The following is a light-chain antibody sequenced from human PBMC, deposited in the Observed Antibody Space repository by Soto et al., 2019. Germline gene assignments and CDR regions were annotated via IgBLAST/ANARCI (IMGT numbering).Light chain of an antibody. J-gene: IGKJ5*01. CDR3: QQRNVWPPIT. CDR2: DST. CDR1: QSIHTS. V-gene: IGKV3-11*01. Sequence: VLTQSPATLSLSPGERATLSCRASQSIHTSLAWYQQKPSQPPRLVVYDSTLRANGVPDRFGGSRSGTEFTLTINNLEPEDFAVYYCQQRNVWPPITFGQGTRREIK.